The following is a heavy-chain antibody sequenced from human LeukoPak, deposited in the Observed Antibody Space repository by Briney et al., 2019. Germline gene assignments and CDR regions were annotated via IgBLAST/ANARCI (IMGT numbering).Heavy chain of an antibody. CDR2: MNPNSGNT. D-gene: IGHD2-15*01. CDR3: ARMDGLCSGGSCPNWFDP. J-gene: IGHJ5*01. Sequence: ASVKVSCKASGYTFTSYDINWVRQATGQGLEWMGWMNPNSGNTGYAQKFQGRVAITRNTSISTACMELSSLRSEDTAVYYCARMDGLCSGGSCPNWFDPWGQGTLVTVSS. CDR1: GYTFTSYD. V-gene: IGHV1-8*03.